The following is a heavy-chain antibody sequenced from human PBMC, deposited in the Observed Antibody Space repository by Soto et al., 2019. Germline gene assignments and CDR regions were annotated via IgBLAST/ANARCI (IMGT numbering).Heavy chain of an antibody. D-gene: IGHD2-21*02. Sequence: QVQLVESGGGVVQPGRSLRLSCAASGFTFSSYGMHWVRQAPGKGLEWVAVISYDGSNKYYADSVKGRFTISRDNSKNTLYLQMNSLRAEDTAVYYCAKVVVTHGRGANWFDPWGQGTLVTVSS. J-gene: IGHJ5*02. CDR3: AKVVVTHGRGANWFDP. CDR1: GFTFSSYG. CDR2: ISYDGSNK. V-gene: IGHV3-30*18.